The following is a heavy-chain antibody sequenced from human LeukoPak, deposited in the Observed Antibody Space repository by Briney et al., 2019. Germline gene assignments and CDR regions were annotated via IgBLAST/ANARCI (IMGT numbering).Heavy chain of an antibody. D-gene: IGHD3-22*01. J-gene: IGHJ3*02. CDR2: IYTSGST. Sequence: SETLSLTCTVSGGSISSGSYYWSWIRQPAGKGLEWIGHIYTSGSTNYNPSLKSRVTISVDTSRDQFSLNLSSVTAADTAVYYCARGGSSGYYFFPSGNGDAFDIWGQGTMVTVSS. V-gene: IGHV4-61*09. CDR1: GGSISSGSYY. CDR3: ARGGSSGYYFFPSGNGDAFDI.